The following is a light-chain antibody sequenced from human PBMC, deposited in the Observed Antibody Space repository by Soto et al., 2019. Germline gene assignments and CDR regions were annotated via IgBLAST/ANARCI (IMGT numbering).Light chain of an antibody. J-gene: IGLJ1*01. CDR2: EVS. CDR1: SSNVGSYKL. Sequence: QSALTQPASVSGSPGQSITISCTGTSSNVGSYKLVSWYQQHPGKAPKLMIYEVSNRPSGVSNRFSGSKSGNTASLTISGLQAEDEADYYCSSYTSSSTLLYVFGTGTKLTVL. CDR3: SSYTSSSTLLYV. V-gene: IGLV2-14*02.